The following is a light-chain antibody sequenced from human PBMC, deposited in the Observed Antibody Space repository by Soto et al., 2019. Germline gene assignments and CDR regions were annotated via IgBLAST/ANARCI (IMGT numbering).Light chain of an antibody. V-gene: IGLV2-14*03. J-gene: IGLJ1*01. Sequence: QSALTQPASVSGSPGQSITISCTGTSSDVGGYNYVSWYQHHPRKAPKLMIYDVSNRPSGVSNRFSGSKSGNTASLTISGLQPEDEVDYYCCSYTTSNTPQIVFGTGTKLTVL. CDR3: CSYTTSNTPQIV. CDR2: DVS. CDR1: SSDVGGYNY.